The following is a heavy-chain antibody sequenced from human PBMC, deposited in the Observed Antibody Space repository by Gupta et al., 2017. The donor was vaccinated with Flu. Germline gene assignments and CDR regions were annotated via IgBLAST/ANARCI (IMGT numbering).Heavy chain of an antibody. CDR1: NGSINNYY. D-gene: IGHD5-12*01. V-gene: IGHV4-59*01. Sequence: QVLLQQSGPALLKPSETLSLNCSLSNGSINNYYWSWIRQFPGKGLEWVAYMHHSGGPNYNPSLERRLSLSIEPSRKYFSLNLQYVTAADTAVYYCATGGYHWVFESWGRGTLVTVS. CDR2: MHHSGGP. CDR3: ATGGYHWVFES. J-gene: IGHJ4*02.